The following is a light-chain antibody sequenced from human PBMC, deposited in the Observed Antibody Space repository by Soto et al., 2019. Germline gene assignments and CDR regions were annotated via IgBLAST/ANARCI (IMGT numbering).Light chain of an antibody. J-gene: IGKJ1*01. CDR2: GAA. V-gene: IGKV3-15*01. Sequence: EIVMTQSPATLSVSPGERATLSCRASQSVSSNLAWYQQTPGQAPRLLIYGAATRDTGIPARFSGSGSGTDFTLTITSLQSEDFAVYYCQQYNNWPWTFGQGTKVDIK. CDR1: QSVSSN. CDR3: QQYNNWPWT.